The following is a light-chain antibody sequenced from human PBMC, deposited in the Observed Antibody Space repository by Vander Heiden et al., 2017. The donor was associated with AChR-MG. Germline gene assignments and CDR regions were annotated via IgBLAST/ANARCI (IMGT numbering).Light chain of an antibody. J-gene: IGLJ2*01. CDR3: AAWDDTLGAG. Sequence: QSVLTQPHSASGTPGQRVAISCSGGRSNIGNNYVYWYQQVPGTAPKLLIYTHNQRPPGVPDRFSGSKSGRSASLAISGLRSEDEADDYCAAWDDTLGAGFGGGTKLTVL. V-gene: IGLV1-47*01. CDR2: THN. CDR1: RSNIGNNY.